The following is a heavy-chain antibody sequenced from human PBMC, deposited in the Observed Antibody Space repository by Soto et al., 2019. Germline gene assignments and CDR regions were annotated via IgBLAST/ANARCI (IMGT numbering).Heavy chain of an antibody. Sequence: EVQLVESGGGLVKPGGSLRLSCISSRFTFRTYTMNWVRQAPGKGLEWVSGIRGFSPYTFYAESVKGRFTISRDNAKNSLYLQMNSLRAEDTAVYYCARDRGYDAHDYYHNAMDVWGQGTTVTVSS. D-gene: IGHD3-10*01. CDR1: RFTFRTYT. CDR3: ARDRGYDAHDYYHNAMDV. CDR2: IRGFSPYT. J-gene: IGHJ6*02. V-gene: IGHV3-21*01.